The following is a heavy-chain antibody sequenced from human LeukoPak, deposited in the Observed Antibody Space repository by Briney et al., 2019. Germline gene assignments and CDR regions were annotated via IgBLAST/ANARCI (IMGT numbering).Heavy chain of an antibody. J-gene: IGHJ6*03. D-gene: IGHD6-13*01. Sequence: ASVKVSCKASGYTFTGYYMHWVRQAPGQGLEWMGWINPNSGGTKYAQKFQGRVTMTRDTSISTAYMELSRLRSDDTAVYYCARGGLIAAAARGYYYYYMDVWGKGTTVTVSS. CDR1: GYTFTGYY. CDR3: ARGGLIAAAARGYYYYYMDV. V-gene: IGHV1-2*02. CDR2: INPNSGGT.